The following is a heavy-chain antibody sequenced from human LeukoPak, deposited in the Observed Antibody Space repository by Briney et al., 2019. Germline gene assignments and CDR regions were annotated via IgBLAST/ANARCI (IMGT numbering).Heavy chain of an antibody. J-gene: IGHJ4*02. D-gene: IGHD2-15*01. CDR2: ISSSSSYI. V-gene: IGHV3-21*01. CDR3: ARVPSGALLIY. Sequence: GGSLRLSCAASGFTFSSYSMNWVRQAPGKGLEWVSSISSSSSYIYYADSVKGRFTISRDKAKNSLYLQMNSLRAEDTAVYYCARVPSGALLIYWGQGTLVTASS. CDR1: GFTFSSYS.